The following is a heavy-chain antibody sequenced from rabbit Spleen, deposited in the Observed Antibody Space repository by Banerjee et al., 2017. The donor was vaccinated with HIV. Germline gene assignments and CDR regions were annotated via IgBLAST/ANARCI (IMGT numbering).Heavy chain of an antibody. CDR1: GFSFSSNYW. CDR2: IYAGSSGST. CDR3: ARDLIGVIGWNFNL. V-gene: IGHV1S40*01. J-gene: IGHJ4*01. D-gene: IGHD1-1*01. Sequence: QSLEESGGDLVKPGASLTLTCTASGFSFSSNYWICWVRQAPGKGLEWIACIYAGSSGSTYYASWAKGRFTISKTSSTTVTLQMTSLTAADTATYFCARDLIGVIGWNFNLWGPGTLVTVS.